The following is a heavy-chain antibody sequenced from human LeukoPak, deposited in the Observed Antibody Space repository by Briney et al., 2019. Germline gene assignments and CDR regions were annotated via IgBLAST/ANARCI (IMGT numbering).Heavy chain of an antibody. CDR2: INHSGST. Sequence: PSETLSLTCAVYGGSFSGYYWSWIRQPPGKGLEWIGEINHSGSTNYNPSLKSRVTISVDTSKNQFSLKLSSVTAADTAVYYCARGSNCSSTSCYGADYWGQGTLVTVSS. J-gene: IGHJ4*02. CDR3: ARGSNCSSTSCYGADY. V-gene: IGHV4-34*01. D-gene: IGHD2-2*01. CDR1: GGSFSGYY.